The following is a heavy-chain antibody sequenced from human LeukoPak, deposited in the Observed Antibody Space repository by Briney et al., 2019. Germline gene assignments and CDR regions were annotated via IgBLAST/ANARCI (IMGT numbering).Heavy chain of an antibody. Sequence: SETLSLTCTVSGGSISSYYWSWIRQPPGKGLEWIGYIYYSGSTNYNPSLKSRVTISVDTSKNQFSLKLSSVTAADTAVYYCARERENHYMDVWGKGTTVTVSS. CDR2: IYYSGST. J-gene: IGHJ6*03. CDR1: GGSISSYY. CDR3: ARERENHYMDV. V-gene: IGHV4-59*01. D-gene: IGHD1-14*01.